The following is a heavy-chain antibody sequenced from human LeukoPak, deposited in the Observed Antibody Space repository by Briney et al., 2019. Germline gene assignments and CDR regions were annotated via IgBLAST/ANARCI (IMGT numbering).Heavy chain of an antibody. J-gene: IGHJ3*01. V-gene: IGHV3-23*01. CDR1: GFTFTNYG. CDR2: ISASGDIT. D-gene: IGHD3-10*01. Sequence: GGSLRLSCAASGFTFTNYGMNWVRQAPGKGLEWVSTISASGDITYYADSVKGRFTVSRDDSENTLYLQMSSPRAEDTAVYFCAKTLVYGSGTSDAFDVWGQGTTVTVSS. CDR3: AKTLVYGSGTSDAFDV.